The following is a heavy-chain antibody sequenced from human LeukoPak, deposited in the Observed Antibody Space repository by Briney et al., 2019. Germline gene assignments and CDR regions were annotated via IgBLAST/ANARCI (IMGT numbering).Heavy chain of an antibody. CDR3: AILPGYSSGWYEVNY. V-gene: IGHV3-23*01. CDR2: ISGSGGST. J-gene: IGHJ4*02. Sequence: PPRSLTLSCAASAFTFSIYATSWVRQPPGEGLGWDSGISGSGGSTYYADSVKGRFTISSDNTRNTLYLQMKSPRAEDTAVYYCAILPGYSSGWYEVNYWGQGTLVTVSS. CDR1: AFTFSIYA. D-gene: IGHD6-13*01.